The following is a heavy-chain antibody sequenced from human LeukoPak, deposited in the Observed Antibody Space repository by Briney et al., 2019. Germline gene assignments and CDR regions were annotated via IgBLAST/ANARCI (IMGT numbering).Heavy chain of an antibody. CDR3: ARHSENSSLPLYYYYYYRDV. V-gene: IGHV5-51*01. Sequence: GESLKISCKGSGYSFTSYWIGWVRQMPGKGLEWMGIIYPGDSDTRYSPSFLGRVTISADHPISTAYLQLSSQKASETAMYYCARHSENSSLPLYYYYYYRDVWRKPTTVTVSS. CDR1: GYSFTSYW. J-gene: IGHJ6*03. CDR2: IYPGDSDT. D-gene: IGHD6-6*01.